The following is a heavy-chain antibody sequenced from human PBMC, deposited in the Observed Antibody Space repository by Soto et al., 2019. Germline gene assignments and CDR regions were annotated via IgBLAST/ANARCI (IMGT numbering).Heavy chain of an antibody. J-gene: IGHJ6*02. CDR3: ARDNHYYRMNL. V-gene: IGHV3-21*02. Sequence: EVLLVESGGGLVKPGGSLRLSCAASGFIFRSYRMNWVRQAPGKGLEWVSSISSSSTYIYYADSLKGRFTISRDNAKNSLYLHMNSLRAEDTGVYFCARDNHYYRMNLWGQGTTVTVSS. CDR2: ISSSSTYI. CDR1: GFIFRSYR.